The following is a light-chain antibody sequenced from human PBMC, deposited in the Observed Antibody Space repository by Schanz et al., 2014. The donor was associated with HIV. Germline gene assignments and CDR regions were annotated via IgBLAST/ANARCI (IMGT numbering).Light chain of an antibody. CDR2: EGD. Sequence: QSVLTQPASVSGSLGQSITISCTGTSSDVGSYNLVSWYQQHPDKAPKVLIYEGDKRPSGVSKRFSGSTSGNTASLTISGLQAEDEADYYCCSYAGSRIFYVFGSGTKLTVL. CDR3: CSYAGSRIFYV. V-gene: IGLV2-23*01. CDR1: SSDVGSYNL. J-gene: IGLJ1*01.